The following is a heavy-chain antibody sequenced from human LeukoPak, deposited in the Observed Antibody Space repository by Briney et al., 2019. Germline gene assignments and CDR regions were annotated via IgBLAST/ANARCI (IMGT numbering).Heavy chain of an antibody. D-gene: IGHD3-3*01. CDR3: AKSIFGVVIIPVSLDY. CDR1: GFTFSSYG. Sequence: GGSLRLSCVASGFTFSSYGMHWVRQAAGKGLEWVAFIRYDGSNKYYADSVKGRFTISRDNSKNTLYLQMNSLRAEDTAVYYCAKSIFGVVIIPVSLDYWGQGTLLTVSS. CDR2: IRYDGSNK. V-gene: IGHV3-30*02. J-gene: IGHJ4*02.